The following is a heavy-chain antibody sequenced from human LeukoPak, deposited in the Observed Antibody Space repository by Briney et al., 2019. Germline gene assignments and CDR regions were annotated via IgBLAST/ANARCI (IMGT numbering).Heavy chain of an antibody. CDR3: SPALEV. V-gene: IGHV3-7*01. J-gene: IGHJ6*04. Sequence: PGGSLRLSCEVSGFIFRSYWMDWVRQAPGRGLEWVANINQDGSEKYFVDSVKGRFTISRDNAKSSLYLQMNSLRAEDTAVYFCSPALEVWGKGTTVTVST. CDR1: GFIFRSYW. CDR2: INQDGSEK.